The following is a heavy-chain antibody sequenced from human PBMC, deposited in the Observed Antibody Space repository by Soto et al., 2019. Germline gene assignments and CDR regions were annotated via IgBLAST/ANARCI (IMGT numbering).Heavy chain of an antibody. CDR3: ARDVCPGSGPYYLDGFDM. J-gene: IGHJ3*02. D-gene: IGHD2-8*01. CDR2: IKKDESKK. CDR1: GFTFSDYW. Sequence: EVQLVESGGGWVQPGESLRLSCAASGFTFSDYWMTWVRQAPGKGLEWVANIKKDESKKSYLDSVRGRFTISRDNARNSLYLQMDSLRAEDTALYYCARDVCPGSGPYYLDGFDMWGQGTMVTVSS. V-gene: IGHV3-7*05.